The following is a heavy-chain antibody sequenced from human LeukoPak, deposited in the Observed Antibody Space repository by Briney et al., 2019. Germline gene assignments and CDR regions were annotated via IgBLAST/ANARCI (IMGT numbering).Heavy chain of an antibody. V-gene: IGHV4-59*12. CDR3: ARGIVVVFGYYFDY. CDR1: GGSISSYY. D-gene: IGHD3-22*01. Sequence: SETLSLTCTVSGGSISSYYWSWIRQPPGKGLEWIGYIYYSGSTNYNPSLKSRVTISVDTSKNQFSLKLSSVTAADTAVYYCARGIVVVFGYYFDYWGQGTLVTVSS. CDR2: IYYSGST. J-gene: IGHJ4*02.